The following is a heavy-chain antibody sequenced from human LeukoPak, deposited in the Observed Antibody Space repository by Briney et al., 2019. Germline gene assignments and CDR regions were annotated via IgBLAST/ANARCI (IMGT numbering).Heavy chain of an antibody. J-gene: IGHJ5*02. D-gene: IGHD6-13*01. CDR2: INPNSGGT. CDR1: GYTFTGYY. Sequence: ASVKVSCKASGYTFTGYYMHWVRQAPGQGLEWMGWINPNSGGTNYAQKFQGRVTMTRDTSISTAYMELSRLRSDDTAVYYCAREVGYRIAAAGTAISTDWFDPWGQGTLVTVSS. CDR3: AREVGYRIAAAGTAISTDWFDP. V-gene: IGHV1-2*02.